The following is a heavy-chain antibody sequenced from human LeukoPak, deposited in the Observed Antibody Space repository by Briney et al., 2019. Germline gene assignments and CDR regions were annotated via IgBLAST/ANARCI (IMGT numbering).Heavy chain of an antibody. CDR1: GFTFSSYG. Sequence: GGSLTLSCAASGFTFSSYGMHWVRQAPGKGLEWVAFIRYDGSNKYYADSVKGRFTISRDNSKNTLYLQMNSLRAEDTAVYYCAKDRGWSRNFDYWGQGTLVTVSS. J-gene: IGHJ4*02. D-gene: IGHD6-19*01. CDR3: AKDRGWSRNFDY. CDR2: IRYDGSNK. V-gene: IGHV3-30*02.